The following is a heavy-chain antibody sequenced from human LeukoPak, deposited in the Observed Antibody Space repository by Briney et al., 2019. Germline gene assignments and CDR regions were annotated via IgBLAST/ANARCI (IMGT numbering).Heavy chain of an antibody. V-gene: IGHV5-51*01. CDR2: IYPGDSDT. D-gene: IGHD3-22*01. CDR1: GYSFTSYW. Sequence: GESLKISCKGSGYSFTSYWIGWVRQMPGKGLEWMGIIYPGDSDTRYSPSFQGQVTISADKSISTAYLQWSSLKASDTAMYYCARLIIDSSGYWGFDYWGQGTLVTVSS. CDR3: ARLIIDSSGYWGFDY. J-gene: IGHJ4*02.